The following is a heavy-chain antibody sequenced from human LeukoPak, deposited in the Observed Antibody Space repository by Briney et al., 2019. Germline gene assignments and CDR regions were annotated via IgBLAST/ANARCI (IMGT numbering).Heavy chain of an antibody. CDR3: ATDLKKGDSGCFDY. CDR2: INTNTGNP. Sequence: ASVKVSCKASGYTFTSSALNWVRRAPGQGLKWMGWINTNTGNPTYAQGFTGRFVFSLDTSVSTAYLHISSLEAEDTAIYYCATDLKKGDSGCFDYWGQGTLVTVSS. J-gene: IGHJ4*02. V-gene: IGHV7-4-1*02. D-gene: IGHD6-19*01. CDR1: GYTFTSSA.